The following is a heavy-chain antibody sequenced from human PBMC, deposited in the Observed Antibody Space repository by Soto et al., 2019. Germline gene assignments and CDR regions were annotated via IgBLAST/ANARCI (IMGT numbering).Heavy chain of an antibody. J-gene: IGHJ4*02. CDR3: ARDVQSHFDY. CDR2: INPSGGST. D-gene: IGHD1-1*01. V-gene: IGHV1-46*01. CDR1: GYTFTSYY. Sequence: QVQLVQSGAEVKKPGASVKVSCKASGYTFTSYYMHWVRQAPGQGLEWMGIINPSGGSTSYAQKFQGRVTMTRDTSTSTLYMEVSSLRSEDTAVYYCARDVQSHFDYWGQGTLVTVSS.